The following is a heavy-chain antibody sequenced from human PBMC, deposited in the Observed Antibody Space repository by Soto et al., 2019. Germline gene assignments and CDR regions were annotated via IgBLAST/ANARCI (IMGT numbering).Heavy chain of an antibody. D-gene: IGHD6-6*01. CDR3: ARDSGTTIAARPSGTFDP. Sequence: ASVKVSCKASGYTFTAYSMHWVRQAPGQGLEWIGWFNPNSGDTVYAEKFQGRVTITADESTSTAYMELSSLRSEDTAVYYCARDSGTTIAARPSGTFDPWGQGTLVTVSS. CDR1: GYTFTAYS. CDR2: FNPNSGDT. V-gene: IGHV1-2*02. J-gene: IGHJ5*02.